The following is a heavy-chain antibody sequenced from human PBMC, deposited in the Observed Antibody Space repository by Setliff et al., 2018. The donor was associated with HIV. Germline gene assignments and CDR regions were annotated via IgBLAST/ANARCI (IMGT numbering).Heavy chain of an antibody. Sequence: ASVKVSCKASGYTFTGYYMHWVRQAPGQGLEWMGWINPNSGGTNYAQKFQGWVTMTRDTSISAAYMELSRLRSDDTAVYYCARAPYGSGNRPDYWGQGTLVTVSS. CDR3: ARAPYGSGNRPDY. V-gene: IGHV1-2*04. D-gene: IGHD3-10*01. CDR1: GYTFTGYY. CDR2: INPNSGGT. J-gene: IGHJ4*02.